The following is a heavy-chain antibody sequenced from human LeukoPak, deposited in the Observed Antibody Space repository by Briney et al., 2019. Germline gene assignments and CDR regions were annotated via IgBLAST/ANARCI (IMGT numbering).Heavy chain of an antibody. V-gene: IGHV3-48*02. CDR3: ARDDSYAFAI. Sequence: PGGSLRLSCAASGFTFSSYAMNWVRQAPGKGLEWVSYITSSSRTIYYAESVKGRFTISRDNAKSSLYLQMSSLRDDDTAVYYCARDDSYAFAIWGQGTMVTVSS. CDR2: ITSSSRTI. D-gene: IGHD3-22*01. CDR1: GFTFSSYA. J-gene: IGHJ3*02.